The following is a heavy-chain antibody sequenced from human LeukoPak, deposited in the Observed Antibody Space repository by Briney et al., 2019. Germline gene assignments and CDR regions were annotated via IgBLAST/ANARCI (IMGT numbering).Heavy chain of an antibody. CDR1: KFTFSKYA. J-gene: IGHJ4*02. D-gene: IGHD2-8*01. CDR3: AKDRVSDAISPYPFDS. Sequence: AGGSLRLSCAASKFTFSKYAMSWVRQAPGKGLEWVSTIRTSGANTDYADSVKGRFTISRDNSKDTLFLQMNSLRAEDTAVYYCAKDRVSDAISPYPFDSWGQGTLVTVSS. CDR2: IRTSGANT. V-gene: IGHV3-23*01.